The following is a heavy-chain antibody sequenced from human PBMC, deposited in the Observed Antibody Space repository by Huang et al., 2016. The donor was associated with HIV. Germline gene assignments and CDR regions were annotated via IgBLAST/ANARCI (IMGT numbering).Heavy chain of an antibody. V-gene: IGHV3-48*01. CDR1: GFDLRSHM. Sequence: HLVESGGGSVRPGGSLKLSCVATGFDLRSHMLLWGRQAQGRGLEGSARVGENDRKVSYANSVRGRFTISRDNARQSIYLQMRNLRPSDTAKYYCVRDTKYRSGFYNYYYMDVWGNGTAVTVSS. CDR2: VGENDRKV. J-gene: IGHJ6*03. D-gene: IGHD6-25*01. CDR3: VRDTKYRSGFYNYYYMDV.